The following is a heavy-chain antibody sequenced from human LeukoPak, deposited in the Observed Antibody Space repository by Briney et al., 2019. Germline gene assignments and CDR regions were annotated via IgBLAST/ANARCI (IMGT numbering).Heavy chain of an antibody. J-gene: IGHJ6*03. Sequence: SETLSLTCTVSGGSISSYYWSWIRQPPGKGLEWIGYIYYSGSTNYNPSLKSRVTISVDTSKNQFSLKLSPVTAADTAVYYCARGRLDDILTGYYIGGYYMDVWGKGTTVTISS. CDR3: ARGRLDDILTGYYIGGYYMDV. CDR2: IYYSGST. CDR1: GGSISSYY. V-gene: IGHV4-59*01. D-gene: IGHD3-9*01.